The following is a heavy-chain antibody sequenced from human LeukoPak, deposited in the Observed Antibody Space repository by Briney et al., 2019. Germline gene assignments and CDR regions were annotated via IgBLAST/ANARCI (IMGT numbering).Heavy chain of an antibody. CDR2: IIKGGII. CDR3: GRAFDGYDLGYFDY. CDR1: GSTVNSNY. V-gene: IGHV3-53*01. J-gene: IGHJ4*02. Sequence: PGGSLRLSRAASGSTVNSNYMNWVSHAPGKGLEWVSVIIKGGIIYYADSVKGHFTVYRDNSKNSLYLQMDSLRDEDTSVYYCGRAFDGYDLGYFDYWGQGTLVPVSS. D-gene: IGHD5-12*01.